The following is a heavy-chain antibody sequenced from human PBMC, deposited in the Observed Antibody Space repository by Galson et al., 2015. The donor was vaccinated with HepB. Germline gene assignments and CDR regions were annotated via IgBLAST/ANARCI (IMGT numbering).Heavy chain of an antibody. Sequence: SLRLSCAASGFTFSSCGMHWVRQAPGKGLEWVAVISYDGSYKYYADSVKDRFTISRDNSKNTLYLQVNSLRAEDTAVYHCAKAPQWELPALDYWGQGTLVTVSS. J-gene: IGHJ4*02. CDR2: ISYDGSYK. CDR3: AKAPQWELPALDY. V-gene: IGHV3-30*18. CDR1: GFTFSSCG. D-gene: IGHD1-26*01.